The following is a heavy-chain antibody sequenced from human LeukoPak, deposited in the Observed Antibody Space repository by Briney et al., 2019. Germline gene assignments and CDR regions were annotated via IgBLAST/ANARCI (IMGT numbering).Heavy chain of an antibody. CDR2: IRYDGSRK. CDR1: GFTFSSYG. CDR3: AKVSLNMVNDAFDI. J-gene: IGHJ3*02. V-gene: IGHV3-30*02. Sequence: GGSLRLSCAASGFTFSSYGMHWVRQAPDKGLEWVAFIRYDGSRKYYADSVKGRFTISRDNSKNTLYLQMNGLRAEDTAMYYCAKVSLNMVNDAFDIWGQGTMVSVSS. D-gene: IGHD4/OR15-4a*01.